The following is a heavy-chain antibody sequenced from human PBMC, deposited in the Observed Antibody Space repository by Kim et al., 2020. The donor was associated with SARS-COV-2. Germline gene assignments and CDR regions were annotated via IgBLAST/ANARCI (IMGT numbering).Heavy chain of an antibody. D-gene: IGHD4-4*01. Sequence: SETLSLTCTVSGGSITSYYWSWIRQPPGEGLEWIGYIFYTGSTKDNPSLKSRVTMSVDTSKNQFSLKLSSVTAADTAVYYCARTYSNLVGDYYYYYMDV. J-gene: IGHJ6*03. CDR1: GGSITSYY. CDR3: ARTYSNLVGDYYYYYMDV. CDR2: IFYTGST. V-gene: IGHV4-59*08.